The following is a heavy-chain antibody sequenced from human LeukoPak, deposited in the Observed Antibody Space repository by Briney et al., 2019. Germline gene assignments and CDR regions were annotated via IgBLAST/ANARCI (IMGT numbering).Heavy chain of an antibody. CDR1: GYTLTELS. D-gene: IGHD6-25*01. V-gene: IGHV1-24*01. Sequence: ASVKVSCKVSGYTLTELSTHWVRQAPGKGLEWMGGFDPEDGETIYAQKFQGRVTMTEDTSTDTAYMELSSLRSEDTAVYYCATDGTAGSLYYYYGMDVWGKGTTVTVSS. CDR3: ATDGTAGSLYYYYGMDV. CDR2: FDPEDGET. J-gene: IGHJ6*04.